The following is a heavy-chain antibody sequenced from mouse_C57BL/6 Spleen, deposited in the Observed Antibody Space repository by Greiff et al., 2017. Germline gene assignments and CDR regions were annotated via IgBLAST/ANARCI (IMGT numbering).Heavy chain of an antibody. J-gene: IGHJ2*01. CDR3: TRFYDYFDY. D-gene: IGHD2-3*01. CDR1: GFTFSSYA. Sequence: EVKLVESGEGLVKPGGSLQLSCAASGFTFSSYAMSWVRQTPEKRLEWVAYISSGGDYIYYADTVKGRFTISRANARNTLYLQMSSLKSEDTARYYSTRFYDYFDYGGQGTTLTVSS. V-gene: IGHV5-9-1*02. CDR2: ISSGGDYI.